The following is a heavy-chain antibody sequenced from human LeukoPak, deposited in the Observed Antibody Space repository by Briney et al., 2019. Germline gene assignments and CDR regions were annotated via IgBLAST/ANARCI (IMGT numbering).Heavy chain of an antibody. CDR2: IYPGDSDT. CDR3: ARPDDYGGKPAAFNI. V-gene: IGHV5-51*01. D-gene: IGHD4-23*01. J-gene: IGHJ3*02. Sequence: GESLKISCKGSGYSFTSYWIGWVRQMPGKGLEWMGSIYPGDSDTRYSPSFQGQVTISADKSINTAYLQWSSLKASDTAMYYCARPDDYGGKPAAFNIWGQGTMVTVSS. CDR1: GYSFTSYW.